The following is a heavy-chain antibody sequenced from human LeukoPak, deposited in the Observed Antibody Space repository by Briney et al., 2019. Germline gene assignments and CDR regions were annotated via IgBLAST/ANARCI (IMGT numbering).Heavy chain of an antibody. Sequence: SETLSLTCAVYGGSFNGYYWSWIRQPPGKGLEWIGEINHSGSTNYNPSLKSRVTISVDTSKNQFSLKLSSVTAADTAVYYCARDGSSISMIVVVNAFDIWGQGTMVTVSS. CDR2: INHSGST. D-gene: IGHD3-22*01. CDR1: GGSFNGYY. CDR3: ARDGSSISMIVVVNAFDI. V-gene: IGHV4-34*01. J-gene: IGHJ3*02.